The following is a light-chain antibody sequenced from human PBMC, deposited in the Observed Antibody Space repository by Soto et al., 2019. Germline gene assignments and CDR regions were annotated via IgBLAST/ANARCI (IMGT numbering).Light chain of an antibody. V-gene: IGKV1-5*01. CDR3: QQYNSYSPWT. CDR2: DAS. CDR1: QSISSW. Sequence: DIQMTQSPSTLSASVGDRVTITCRASQSISSWLAWYQQKPGKAPKLLIYDASSLESWVPSRFSGSGSGTELTLTISSLQPDDFATYYCQQYNSYSPWTFGQRTKVEIK. J-gene: IGKJ1*01.